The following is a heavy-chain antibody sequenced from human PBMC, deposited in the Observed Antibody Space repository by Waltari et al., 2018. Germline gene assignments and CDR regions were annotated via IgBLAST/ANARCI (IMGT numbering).Heavy chain of an antibody. CDR1: GGSFSGYY. J-gene: IGHJ4*02. D-gene: IGHD3-10*01. CDR2: INHSGST. V-gene: IGHV4-34*01. CDR3: ARVYGSGSFFDY. Sequence: QVQLQQWGAGLLKPSETLSLTCAVYGGSFSGYYWSWIRQPPGKGREWIGEINHSGSTNYNPSLKSRVTISVDTSKNQFSLKLSSVTAADTAVYYCARVYGSGSFFDYWGQGTLVTVSS.